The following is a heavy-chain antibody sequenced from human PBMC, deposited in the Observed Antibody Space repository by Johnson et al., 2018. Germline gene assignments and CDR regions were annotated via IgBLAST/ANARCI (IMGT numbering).Heavy chain of an antibody. CDR1: GGSFSGYY. V-gene: IGHV4-34*01. CDR3: ARGYYDFWSGYYGKGGYYYYYMDV. CDR2: INHSGST. J-gene: IGHJ6*03. D-gene: IGHD3-3*01. Sequence: QVQLQQWGAGLLKPSETLSLTCAVYGGSFSGYYWSWIRQPPGKGLEWIGEINHSGSTNYNPSLKSRVTIPVDTAKNQFSLKLIPVTAADTAVYYCARGYYDFWSGYYGKGGYYYYYMDVWGKGTTVTVSS.